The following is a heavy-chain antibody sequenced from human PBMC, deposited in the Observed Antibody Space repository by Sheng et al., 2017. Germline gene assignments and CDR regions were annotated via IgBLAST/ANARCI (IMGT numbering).Heavy chain of an antibody. CDR2: IHFDANT. CDR1: GGSTSSSSYY. D-gene: IGHD5-12*01. V-gene: IGHV4-39*07. J-gene: IGHJ6*03. CDR3: ASHLVASYKYYYMDV. Sequence: QLQLRESGPGLVKPVRRPLSLTCTVSGGSTSSSSYYWAWIRQPPGKGLEWIGSIHFDANTHDRPSLQGSVTMSIXNVKNEFSLKLRAVTAADTAVYYCASHLVASYKYYYMDVWGSGTTVTVSS.